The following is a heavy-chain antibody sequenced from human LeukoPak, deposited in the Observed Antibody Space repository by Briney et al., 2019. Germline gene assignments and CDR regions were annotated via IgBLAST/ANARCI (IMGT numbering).Heavy chain of an antibody. CDR2: ISWNSGNI. D-gene: IGHD3-22*01. J-gene: IGHJ4*02. Sequence: GGSLRLSCAASGFTFDDYAMHWVRKPPGKGLEGVSGISWNSGNIGYADSVKGRFTISRDNAKRSLYLQMDSLRVEDTALYYCVKDISGFYFGADYWGQGTLVTVSS. V-gene: IGHV3-9*01. CDR3: VKDISGFYFGADY. CDR1: GFTFDDYA.